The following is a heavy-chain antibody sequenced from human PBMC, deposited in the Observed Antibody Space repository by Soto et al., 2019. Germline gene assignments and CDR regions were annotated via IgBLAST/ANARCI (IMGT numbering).Heavy chain of an antibody. Sequence: EASVKVSCKXSGYTFTSYGISWVRQAPGQGLEWMGWISAYNGNTNYAQKLQGRVTMTTDTSTSTAYMELRSLRSDDTAVYYCARDSSGYLKEGWFDPWGQGTLVTVSS. CDR3: ARDSSGYLKEGWFDP. CDR1: GYTFTSYG. V-gene: IGHV1-18*01. D-gene: IGHD3-22*01. CDR2: ISAYNGNT. J-gene: IGHJ5*02.